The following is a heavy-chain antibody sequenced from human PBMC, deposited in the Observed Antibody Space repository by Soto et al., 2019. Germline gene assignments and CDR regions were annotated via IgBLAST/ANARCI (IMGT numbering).Heavy chain of an antibody. Sequence: PSETLSLTCTVSGGSIGAYYWSWLRQPPGKGLEWIGFAYYSGSTNYNPSLKSRVTISIDRSKTQFSLRLSSVTAADTAVYYCAKCRGGLNHHFPYFSYMDVWGKGPTVTVSS. V-gene: IGHV4-59*08. CDR1: GGSIGAYY. J-gene: IGHJ6*03. CDR3: AKCRGGLNHHFPYFSYMDV. D-gene: IGHD2-15*01. CDR2: AYYSGST.